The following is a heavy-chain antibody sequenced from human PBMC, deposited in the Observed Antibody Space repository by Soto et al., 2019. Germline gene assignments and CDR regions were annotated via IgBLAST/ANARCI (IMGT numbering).Heavy chain of an antibody. CDR3: ASLPPRIVVSLLPIPT. D-gene: IGHD2-21*01. CDR2: IYYSGST. Sequence: SETLSLTCTVSGGSINNYYWSWTRQPPGKGLEWIGYIYYSGSTNYNPSLKSRVTISVDTSKNQFSMKLSSVTAADTAVYYCASLPPRIVVSLLPIPTWGQGILVTVS. J-gene: IGHJ5*02. CDR1: GGSINNYY. V-gene: IGHV4-59*03.